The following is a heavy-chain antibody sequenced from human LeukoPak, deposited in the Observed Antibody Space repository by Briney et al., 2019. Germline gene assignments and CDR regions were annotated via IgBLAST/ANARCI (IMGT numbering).Heavy chain of an antibody. CDR1: GLNFGGSA. CDR2: IRGKADNYGT. CDR3: IAVFGTDAFDI. V-gene: IGHV3-73*01. D-gene: IGHD1-14*01. Sequence: PGGSLRLSCTASGLNFGGSAIYWVRQASGKGLEWVGRIRGKADNYGTLYAASVTGRFTISRDDSKNTAYLQMSSLKTEDTAVYYCIAVFGTDAFDIWGQGTVVTVSS. J-gene: IGHJ3*02.